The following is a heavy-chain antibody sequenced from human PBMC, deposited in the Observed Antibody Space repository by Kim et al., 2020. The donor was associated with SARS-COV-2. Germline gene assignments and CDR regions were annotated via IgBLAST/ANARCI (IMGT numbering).Heavy chain of an antibody. V-gene: IGHV3-23*01. D-gene: IGHD3-22*01. CDR2: ISGSGGST. CDR1: GFTFSNYA. Sequence: GGSLRLSCAASGFTFSNYAISWVRQAPGKGLEWVSAISGSGGSTYYADSVKGRFTISRDNSKNTVYLQMNSLRAEDTAVYYCAKEGGGYDSREDFDYWGQGTLVTVSS. CDR3: AKEGGGYDSREDFDY. J-gene: IGHJ4*02.